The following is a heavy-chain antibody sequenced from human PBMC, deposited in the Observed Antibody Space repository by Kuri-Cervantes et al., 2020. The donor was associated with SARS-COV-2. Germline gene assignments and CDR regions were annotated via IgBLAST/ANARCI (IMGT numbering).Heavy chain of an antibody. V-gene: IGHV4-59*01. CDR1: GGSISSYY. Sequence: SETLSLTCTVSGGSISSYYWSWIRQPPGKGLEWIGDIYYSGSTNYNPSLKSRVTISVDTSKNQFSLKLSSVTAADTVVYYCARTHYATLLDIWGQGTMVTVSS. D-gene: IGHD2-2*01. CDR2: IYYSGST. CDR3: ARTHYATLLDI. J-gene: IGHJ3*02.